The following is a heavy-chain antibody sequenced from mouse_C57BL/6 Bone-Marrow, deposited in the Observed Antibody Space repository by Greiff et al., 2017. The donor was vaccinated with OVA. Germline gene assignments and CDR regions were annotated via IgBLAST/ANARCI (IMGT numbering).Heavy chain of an antibody. CDR3: ARGGDGNAMDY. D-gene: IGHD2-3*01. CDR2: IYPGSGST. CDR1: GYTFTSYW. Sequence: QVQLQQPGAELVKPGASVKMSKASGYTFTSYWITWVKQRPGQGLEWIGDIYPGSGSTNYNEKFKSKATLTVDTSSSTAYMQLSSLTSEDSAVYYCARGGDGNAMDYWGQGTSVTVSS. J-gene: IGHJ4*01. V-gene: IGHV1-55*01.